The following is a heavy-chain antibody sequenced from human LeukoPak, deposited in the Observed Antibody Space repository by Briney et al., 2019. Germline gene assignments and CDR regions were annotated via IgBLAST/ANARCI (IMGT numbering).Heavy chain of an antibody. CDR1: GGSISSGSYY. J-gene: IGHJ3*02. Sequence: SQTLSLTCTVSGGSISSGSYYWSWIRQLAGKGLEWIGRIYTSGSTNYNPSLKSRVTISVDTSKNQFSLKLSSVTAADTAVYYCAREYRKLYQDAFDIWGQGTMVTVSS. V-gene: IGHV4-61*02. CDR3: AREYRKLYQDAFDI. CDR2: IYTSGST. D-gene: IGHD2-8*01.